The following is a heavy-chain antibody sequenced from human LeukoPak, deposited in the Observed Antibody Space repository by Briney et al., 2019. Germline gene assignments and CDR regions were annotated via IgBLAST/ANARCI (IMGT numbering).Heavy chain of an antibody. Sequence: GGSLGLSCAAAGFTFSSYWMHWVRQAPGKGLVWVSRINSDGSSITYADSVRGRFTISRDNSKNTLYLQMGSLRAEDMAVYYCARTSSSSLNFDYWGQGTLVTVSS. CDR1: GFTFSSYW. D-gene: IGHD6-6*01. CDR2: INSDGSSI. CDR3: ARTSSSSLNFDY. V-gene: IGHV3-74*03. J-gene: IGHJ4*02.